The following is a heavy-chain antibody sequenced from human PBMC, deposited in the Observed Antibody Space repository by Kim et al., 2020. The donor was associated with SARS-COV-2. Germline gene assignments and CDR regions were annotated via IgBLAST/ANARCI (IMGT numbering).Heavy chain of an antibody. Sequence: ASVKVSCKVSGYTLTELSMHWVRQAPGKGLEWMGGFDPEDGETIYAQKFQGRVTMTEDTSTDTAYMELSSLRSEDTAVYYCATAGYDYVWGSYRPYYYGMDVWGQGTTVTVSS. CDR2: FDPEDGET. CDR1: GYTLTELS. CDR3: ATAGYDYVWGSYRPYYYGMDV. V-gene: IGHV1-24*01. D-gene: IGHD3-16*02. J-gene: IGHJ6*02.